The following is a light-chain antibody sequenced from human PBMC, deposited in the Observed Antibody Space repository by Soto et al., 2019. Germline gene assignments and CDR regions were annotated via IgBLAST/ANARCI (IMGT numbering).Light chain of an antibody. CDR1: QSVSSY. CDR2: DAS. CDR3: QQRSNWLTWT. J-gene: IGKJ1*01. Sequence: EIVLTQSPAPLSLSPGARAPLSCRASQSVSSYLAWYQQKPGQAPRLLIYDASNRATGIPARFSGSGSWTDFTLTISSLEPEDFAVYYCQQRSNWLTWTFGQGTKVDI. V-gene: IGKV3-11*01.